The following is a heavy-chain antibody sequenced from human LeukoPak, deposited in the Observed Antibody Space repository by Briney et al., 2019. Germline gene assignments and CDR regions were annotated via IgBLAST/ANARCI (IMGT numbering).Heavy chain of an antibody. CDR2: IKQDGSGK. D-gene: IGHD3-9*01. J-gene: IGHJ3*02. CDR1: GFHFTTYW. Sequence: GGSLRLSCAVSGFHFTTYWMTWVRQAPGKGLEWVANIKQDGSGKNYVDSVKGRFTISRDNAKKLLYLQMNSLRAEDTAVYYCARDLPDVLTGYSDNAFDIWGQGTMVTVSS. V-gene: IGHV3-7*03. CDR3: ARDLPDVLTGYSDNAFDI.